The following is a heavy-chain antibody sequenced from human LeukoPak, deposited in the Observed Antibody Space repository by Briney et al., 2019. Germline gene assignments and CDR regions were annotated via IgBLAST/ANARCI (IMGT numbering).Heavy chain of an antibody. CDR1: GGSISSSNW. CDR3: ARDIGVIAVAGTRGY. V-gene: IGHV4-4*02. D-gene: IGHD6-19*01. CDR2: IYHSGST. J-gene: IGHJ4*02. Sequence: SGTLSLTCAVSGGSISSSNWWSWVRQPPGKGLEWIGEIYHSGSTNYNPSLKSRVTISVDKSKNQFSLKLSSVTAADTAVYYCARDIGVIAVAGTRGYWGQGTLVTVSS.